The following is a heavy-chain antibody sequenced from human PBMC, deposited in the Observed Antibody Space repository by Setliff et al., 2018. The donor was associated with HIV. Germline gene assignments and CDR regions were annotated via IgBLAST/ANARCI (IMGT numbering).Heavy chain of an antibody. CDR2: IYHSGST. CDR3: VRGPHTSSWYGGYAFDI. J-gene: IGHJ3*02. CDR1: GYFISSGYY. V-gene: IGHV4-38-2*01. Sequence: SETLSLTCAVSGYFISSGYYWGWIRQPPGKGLEWIGSIYHSGSTSYNPSLSSRLTISVDTSKNQVSLRLSSVTAADTAVYYCVRGPHTSSWYGGYAFDIWGQGTMVTVSS. D-gene: IGHD6-13*01.